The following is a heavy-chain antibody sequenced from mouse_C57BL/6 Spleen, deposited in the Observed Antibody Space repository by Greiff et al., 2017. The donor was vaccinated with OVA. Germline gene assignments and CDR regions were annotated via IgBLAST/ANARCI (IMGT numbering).Heavy chain of an antibody. D-gene: IGHD2-4*01. CDR2: ISSGISTI. CDR3: ARDDYDGRFAY. J-gene: IGHJ3*01. V-gene: IGHV5-17*01. CDR1: GFTFSDYG. Sequence: DVKLVESRGGLVKPGGSLKLSCAASGFTFSDYGMHWVRQAPEKGLEWVAYISSGISTIYYADTVKGRFTISRDNAKNTLFLQMTSLRSEDTAMYYCARDDYDGRFAYWGQGTLVTVSA.